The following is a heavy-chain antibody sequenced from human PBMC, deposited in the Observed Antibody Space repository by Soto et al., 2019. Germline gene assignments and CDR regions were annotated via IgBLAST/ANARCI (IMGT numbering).Heavy chain of an antibody. Sequence: QVQLVQSGAEMKNPGSSVKVSCQSSGRTFNTYAMNWVRQAPGQGPEWMGDISPMFGAANYAPKFQGRVTIPAVESTGTSYMQLSSLTSEDTALYFCAREVQVHTPAFVYWGQGTLVTVSS. V-gene: IGHV1-69*19. J-gene: IGHJ4*02. D-gene: IGHD3-10*01. CDR2: ISPMFGAA. CDR3: AREVQVHTPAFVY. CDR1: GRTFNTYA.